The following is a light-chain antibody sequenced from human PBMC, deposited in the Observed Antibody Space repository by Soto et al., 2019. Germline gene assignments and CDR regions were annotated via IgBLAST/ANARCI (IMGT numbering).Light chain of an antibody. V-gene: IGKV3-20*01. CDR3: QQYGSSPT. Sequence: EIVMTQSPATLSVSPGERATLTCRASQTGSNSYLAWYQQKPGQAPRLLIYGASSRATGIPDRFSGSGSGTDFTLTISRLEPEDFAVYYCQQYGSSPTFGQGTKVDIK. CDR2: GAS. CDR1: QTGSNSY. J-gene: IGKJ1*01.